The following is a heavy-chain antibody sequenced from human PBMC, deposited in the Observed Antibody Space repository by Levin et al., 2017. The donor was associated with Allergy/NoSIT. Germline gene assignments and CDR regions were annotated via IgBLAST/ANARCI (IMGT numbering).Heavy chain of an antibody. V-gene: IGHV1-24*01. D-gene: IGHD3-10*01. CDR3: ATDYGSGSYHAFDI. Sequence: ASVKVSCKVSGYTLTELSMHWVRQAPGKGLEWMGGFDPEDGETIYAQKFQGRVTMTEDTSTDTAYMELSSLRSEDTAVYYCATDYGSGSYHAFDIWGQGTMVTVSS. CDR1: GYTLTELS. CDR2: FDPEDGET. J-gene: IGHJ3*02.